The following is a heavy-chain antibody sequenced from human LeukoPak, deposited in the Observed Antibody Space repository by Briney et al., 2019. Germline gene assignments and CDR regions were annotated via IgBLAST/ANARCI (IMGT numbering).Heavy chain of an antibody. V-gene: IGHV1-8*01. CDR2: MNPNSGNT. CDR3: ARVEVRFLEWLLKYYYGMDV. D-gene: IGHD3-3*01. J-gene: IGHJ6*02. CDR1: GYTFTSYD. Sequence: GASVKVSCKASGYTFTSYDINWVRQATGQGLEWMGWMNPNSGNTGYAQKFQGRVTMTRYTSISTAYMELSSLRSEDTAVYYCARVEVRFLEWLLKYYYGMDVWGQGTTVTVSS.